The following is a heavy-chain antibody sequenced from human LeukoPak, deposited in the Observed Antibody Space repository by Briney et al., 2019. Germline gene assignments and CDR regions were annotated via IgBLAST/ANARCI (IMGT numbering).Heavy chain of an antibody. J-gene: IGHJ6*02. CDR2: IHYSGNT. CDR1: GGSISSSPYY. CDR3: GRHDCTSTSCRYHYGMDV. V-gene: IGHV4-39*01. D-gene: IGHD2-2*01. Sequence: PSETLSLTCTVSGGSISSSPYYWGWIRQSPGKGLEWIGNIHYSGNTYYNPSLKSRVTIAVDTSKNQFSLKLNSVTAADSAVYYCGRHDCTSTSCRYHYGMDVWGQGTTATVCS.